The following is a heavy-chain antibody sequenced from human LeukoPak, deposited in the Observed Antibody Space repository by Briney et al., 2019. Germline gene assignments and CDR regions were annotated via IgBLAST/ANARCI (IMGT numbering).Heavy chain of an antibody. D-gene: IGHD3-10*01. J-gene: IGHJ4*02. Sequence: SETLSLTCAVYGGSFSGYYWSWIRQPPGKGLEWIGEINHSGSTNYNPSLKSRVTISVDTSKSQFSLKLSSVTAADTAVYYCARGSLYGSGSYYPEYYFDYWGQGTLVTVSS. V-gene: IGHV4-34*01. CDR2: INHSGST. CDR3: ARGSLYGSGSYYPEYYFDY. CDR1: GGSFSGYY.